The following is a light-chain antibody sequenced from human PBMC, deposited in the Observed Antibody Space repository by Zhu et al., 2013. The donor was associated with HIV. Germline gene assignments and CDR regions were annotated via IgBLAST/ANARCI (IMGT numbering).Light chain of an antibody. Sequence: IQMTQSPSTLSASVGDRVSITCRASQNISDWLAWYQQKPGKAPKLLIFGASSLQSGVPSRFSGSGSGTDFTLTISSLQPEDFATYYCLQDYNFPYTFGQGTKLEIK. CDR2: GAS. CDR3: LQDYNFPYT. CDR1: QNISDW. V-gene: IGKV1-5*01. J-gene: IGKJ2*01.